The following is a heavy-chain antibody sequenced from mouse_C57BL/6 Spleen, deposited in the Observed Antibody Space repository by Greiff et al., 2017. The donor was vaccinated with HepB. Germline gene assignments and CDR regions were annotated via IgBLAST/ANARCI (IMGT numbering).Heavy chain of an antibody. D-gene: IGHD2-4*01. CDR2: IYPGSGST. CDR3: ASVYDYDGVAWFAY. J-gene: IGHJ3*01. CDR1: GYTFTSYW. Sequence: QVQLKQSGAELVKPGASVKMSCKASGYTFTSYWITWVKQRPGQGLEWIGDIYPGSGSTNYNEKFKSKATLTVDTSSSTAYMQLSSLTSEDSAVYYCASVYDYDGVAWFAYWGQGTLVTVSA. V-gene: IGHV1-55*01.